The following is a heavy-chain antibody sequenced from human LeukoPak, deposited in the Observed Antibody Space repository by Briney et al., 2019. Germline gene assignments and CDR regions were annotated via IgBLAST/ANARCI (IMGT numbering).Heavy chain of an antibody. CDR1: GDSMTSDY. D-gene: IGHD3-10*01. Sequence: SETLSLTCTVSGDSMTSDYWTWIRQPPGKGLEWLGYVYHSGTSFYNPALKSRLTISTDTSKKQFSLNVISVTTADTALYFCARDRGIGYGPSDLDSWGPGVLVTVSS. CDR2: VYHSGTS. J-gene: IGHJ4*02. CDR3: ARDRGIGYGPSDLDS. V-gene: IGHV4-59*01.